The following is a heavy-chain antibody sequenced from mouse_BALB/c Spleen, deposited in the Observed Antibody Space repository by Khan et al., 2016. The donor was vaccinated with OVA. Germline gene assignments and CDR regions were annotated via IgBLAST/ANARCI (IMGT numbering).Heavy chain of an antibody. CDR3: AGGRAY. CDR2: ISYSGRT. CDR1: GYSITSDYA. D-gene: IGHD1-1*02. Sequence: EVQLQESGPGLVKPSQSLSLTCTVTGYSITSDYAWNWIRQFPGNKLEWMGYISYSGRTSYTPSLKSRISITRDTYKNQFFLQLNSVTTEDTATYYCAGGRAYWGQGTLVTVSA. V-gene: IGHV3-2*02. J-gene: IGHJ3*01.